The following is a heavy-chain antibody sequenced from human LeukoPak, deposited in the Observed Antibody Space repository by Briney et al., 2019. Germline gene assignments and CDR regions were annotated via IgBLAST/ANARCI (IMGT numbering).Heavy chain of an antibody. D-gene: IGHD6-13*01. V-gene: IGHV4-39*07. Sequence: SETLSLTCTVSSGSLSSGNYYWGWSRQPPGKGLEWIGNIYHYNPSLKSRVTMSIDTSKNQFSLNLSSVTAADTAVYYCARSYKGIIAEAVLFDFWGQGILVTVSS. CDR3: ARSYKGIIAEAVLFDF. J-gene: IGHJ4*02. CDR2: IY. CDR1: SGSLSSGNYY.